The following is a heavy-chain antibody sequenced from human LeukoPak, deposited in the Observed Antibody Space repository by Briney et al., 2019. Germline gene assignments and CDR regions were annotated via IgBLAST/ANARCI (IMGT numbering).Heavy chain of an antibody. J-gene: IGHJ3*02. V-gene: IGHV4-39*01. CDR1: GCSISSSSYY. CDR2: IYYSGST. CDR3: ARLGAFDI. Sequence: SETLSLTCTVSGCSISSSSYYWGWIRQPPGKGLEWIGSIYYSGSTYYNPSLKSRVTISVDTSKNQFSLKLSPVTAADTAVYYCARLGAFDIWGQGTMVTVSS.